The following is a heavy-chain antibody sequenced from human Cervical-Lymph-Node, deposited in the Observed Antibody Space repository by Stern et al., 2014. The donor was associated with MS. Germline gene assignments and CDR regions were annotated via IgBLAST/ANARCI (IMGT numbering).Heavy chain of an antibody. CDR2: VIPFLDSS. D-gene: IGHD1-1*01. V-gene: IGHV1-69*06. CDR3: ARSLSTATSYFYYGLDV. Sequence: QVQLVQSGTEIKKSGSSVKVSCKSSGDSFSSYTINWVRQAPGQGLEWVGGVIPFLDSSHYAQRFQGRVSLTADKSTTTVHMELNSLRSDDTAVYYCARSLSTATSYFYYGLDVWGQGTTVIVSS. CDR1: GDSFSSYT. J-gene: IGHJ6*02.